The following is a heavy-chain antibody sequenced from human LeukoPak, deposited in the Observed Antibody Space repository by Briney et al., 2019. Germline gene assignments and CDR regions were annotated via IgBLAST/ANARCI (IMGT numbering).Heavy chain of an antibody. Sequence: GGSLRLSCAASGFTFSRYEMNWVRQAPGKGLEWVSYISSSGSTIYYADSVKGRFAISRDNAKNSLYLRMNSLRAEDTSVYYCATLPLLGSESYSPRDYWGQGTLVTVSS. CDR3: ATLPLLGSESYSPRDY. J-gene: IGHJ4*02. D-gene: IGHD3-10*01. CDR1: GFTFSRYE. V-gene: IGHV3-48*03. CDR2: ISSSGSTI.